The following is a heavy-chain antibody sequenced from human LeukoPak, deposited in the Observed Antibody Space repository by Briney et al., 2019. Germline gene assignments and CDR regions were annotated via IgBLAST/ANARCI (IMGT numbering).Heavy chain of an antibody. CDR2: VYYFGDT. Sequence: SETLSLTCTVSGDSISSSSYYWGWVRQPPGKGLEWIGSVYYFGDTYYSPSLESRVTISIDTSKNPFFLKLSSVTAADTAVSYCARHHNIVIVPTARGFDYWGQGTLVTVSS. J-gene: IGHJ4*02. CDR3: ARHHNIVIVPTARGFDY. CDR1: GDSISSSSYY. V-gene: IGHV4-39*01. D-gene: IGHD2-2*01.